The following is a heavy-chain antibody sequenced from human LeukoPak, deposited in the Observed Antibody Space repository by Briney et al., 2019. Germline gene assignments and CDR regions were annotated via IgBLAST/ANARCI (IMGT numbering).Heavy chain of an antibody. J-gene: IGHJ4*02. V-gene: IGHV3-30*03. Sequence: PGGSLRLSCAASGFMFSSYWMSWVRQAPGKGLEWVAIISFDGSNKYYADSVKGQFTISRDNSKNTLYLQMNSLRAEDTAVYYCVRDVGDYYGSGIGYWGQGTLVTVSS. CDR2: ISFDGSNK. CDR3: VRDVGDYYGSGIGY. CDR1: GFMFSSYW. D-gene: IGHD3-10*01.